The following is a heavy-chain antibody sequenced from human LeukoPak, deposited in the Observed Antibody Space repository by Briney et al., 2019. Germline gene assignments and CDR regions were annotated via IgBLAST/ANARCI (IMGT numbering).Heavy chain of an antibody. CDR2: MNPNSGNT. CDR1: GYTFTSYD. J-gene: IGHJ3*02. CDR3: ARAYCSGGSCYVDAFDI. Sequence: GASVKVSCKASGYTFTSYDINWVRQATGQGLEWMGWMNPNSGNTGYAQKFQGRVTMTRNTSISTAYMELSSLRSEDTAVYYCARAYCSGGSCYVDAFDIWGQGTMVTVSS. V-gene: IGHV1-8*01. D-gene: IGHD2-15*01.